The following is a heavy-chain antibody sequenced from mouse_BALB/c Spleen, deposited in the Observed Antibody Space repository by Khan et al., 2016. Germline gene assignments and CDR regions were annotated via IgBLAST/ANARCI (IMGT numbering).Heavy chain of an antibody. D-gene: IGHD3-2*01. V-gene: IGHV5-9-3*01. CDR1: AFIFSSYG. J-gene: IGHJ3*01. Sequence: EVELVESGGGLVKPGGSLKLSCAASAFIFSSYGMSWVRQTPEKGLEWVATISSGGSYTYYPDSVKGRFTISRANAKNTLYLQMSRRRSEGTDMYYCARQEIATEFAYWGQGTLVTVSA. CDR3: ARQEIATEFAY. CDR2: ISSGGSYT.